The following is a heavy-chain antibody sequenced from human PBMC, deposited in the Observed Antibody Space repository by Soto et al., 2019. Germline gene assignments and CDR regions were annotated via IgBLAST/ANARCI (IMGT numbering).Heavy chain of an antibody. D-gene: IGHD4-17*01. V-gene: IGHV3-23*01. Sequence: EVQLLESGGGLVQPGGSLRLSCAASGFTFSSYAMSWVRQAPGKGLEWVSAISGSGGSTYYADSVKGRFTISRDNSKNTLYLQMNSLGAEDTAVYYCAKDSAHDYGDPVGTFDYWGQGTLVTVSS. J-gene: IGHJ4*02. CDR3: AKDSAHDYGDPVGTFDY. CDR1: GFTFSSYA. CDR2: ISGSGGST.